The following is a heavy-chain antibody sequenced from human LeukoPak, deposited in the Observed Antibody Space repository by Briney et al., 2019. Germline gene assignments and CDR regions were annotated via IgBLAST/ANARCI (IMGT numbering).Heavy chain of an antibody. D-gene: IGHD2-2*01. J-gene: IGHJ6*02. CDR1: GGSISSYY. CDR2: IYYSGST. Sequence: PSETLSLTCTVSGGSISSYYWSWIRQPPGKGLEWIGYIYYSGSTNYNPSLKSRVTISVDTSKNQFSLKLSSVTAADTAVYYCARSLAPAPYYYYGMDVWGQGTTVTVSS. CDR3: ARSLAPAPYYYYGMDV. V-gene: IGHV4-59*01.